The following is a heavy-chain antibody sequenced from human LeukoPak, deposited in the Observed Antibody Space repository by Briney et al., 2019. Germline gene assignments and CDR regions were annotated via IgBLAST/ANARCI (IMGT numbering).Heavy chain of an antibody. V-gene: IGHV4-59*08. CDR1: GGSISSYY. D-gene: IGHD1-1*01. CDR2: IYYSGST. CDR3: AGSGGNAFDI. Sequence: SETLSLTCTVSGGSISSYYWSWIRQPPGKGLEWIGYIYYSGSTNYNPSLKSRVAISVDTSKNQFSLKLSSVTAADTAVYYCAGSGGNAFDIWGQGTMVTVSS. J-gene: IGHJ3*02.